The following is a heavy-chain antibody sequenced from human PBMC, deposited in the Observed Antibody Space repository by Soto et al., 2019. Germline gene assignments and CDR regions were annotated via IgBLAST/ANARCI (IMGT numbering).Heavy chain of an antibody. D-gene: IGHD2-8*02. V-gene: IGHV4-34*01. CDR2: INHSGST. CDR1: GGSFRGYY. Sequence: SETLSLTCAVYGGSFRGYYWSWIRQPPGKGLEWIGEINHSGSTNYNPSLKSRVTISVDTSKNQFSLKLSSVTAADTAVYYCARGWYYFDYWGQGTLVTVSS. J-gene: IGHJ4*02. CDR3: ARGWYYFDY.